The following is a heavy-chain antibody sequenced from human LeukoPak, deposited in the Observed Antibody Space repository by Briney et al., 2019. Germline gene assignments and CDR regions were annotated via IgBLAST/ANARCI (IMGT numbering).Heavy chain of an antibody. CDR1: GGSISSYY. J-gene: IGHJ4*02. V-gene: IGHV4-59*01. Sequence: SETLSLTCSVSGGSISSYYWSWIRQPPGKGLEWIGYIYHSGSTKYNPSLKSRVTISVDTSQNQFSLKLSSVTAADTAVYYCARDGYSGSDALWGQGTLVTVSS. D-gene: IGHD5-12*01. CDR2: IYHSGST. CDR3: ARDGYSGSDAL.